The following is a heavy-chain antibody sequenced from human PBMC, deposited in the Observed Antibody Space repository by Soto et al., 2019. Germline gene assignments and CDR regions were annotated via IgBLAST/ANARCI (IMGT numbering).Heavy chain of an antibody. D-gene: IGHD1-26*01. CDR1: GGTFSSYA. Sequence: GASVKVSCKASGGTFSSYAISWVRQAPGQGLEWMGGIIPIFGTANYAQKFQGRVTITADESTSTAYMELSSLRSEDTAVYYCARTIAGSYFSWFDPWGQGTLVTVSS. CDR3: ARTIAGSYFSWFDP. J-gene: IGHJ5*02. CDR2: IIPIFGTA. V-gene: IGHV1-69*13.